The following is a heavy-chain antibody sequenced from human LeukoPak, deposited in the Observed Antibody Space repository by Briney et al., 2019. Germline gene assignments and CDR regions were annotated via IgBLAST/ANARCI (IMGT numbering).Heavy chain of an antibody. D-gene: IGHD3-22*01. CDR3: AKRSGYYYGLFDY. CDR2: ISGSGGST. Sequence: GGSLRLSCAASGFTFSRDTMNWVRQAPGKGLEWVSAISGSGGSTYYADSVKGRFTISRDNSKNTLYLQMNSLRAEDTAVYYCAKRSGYYYGLFDYWGQGTLVTVSS. V-gene: IGHV3-23*01. J-gene: IGHJ4*02. CDR1: GFTFSRDT.